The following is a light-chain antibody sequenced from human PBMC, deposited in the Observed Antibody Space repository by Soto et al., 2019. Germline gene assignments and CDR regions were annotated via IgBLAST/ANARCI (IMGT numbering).Light chain of an antibody. V-gene: IGLV2-11*01. CDR3: CSYAGSYSYV. CDR2: DVS. J-gene: IGLJ1*01. CDR1: SSDVGGYNY. Sequence: VLTQPRSVSGSPGQSVTISCTGTSSDVGGYNYVSWYQQHPGKAPKLMIYDVSKRPSGVPDRFSGSKSGNTASLTISGLQAEDEADYYCCSYAGSYSYVFGTGTKVTVL.